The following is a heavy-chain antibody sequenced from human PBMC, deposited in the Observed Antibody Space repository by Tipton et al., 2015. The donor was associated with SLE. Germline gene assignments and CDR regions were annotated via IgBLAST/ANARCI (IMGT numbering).Heavy chain of an antibody. CDR1: GGSISTYY. CDR2: IHYSGST. Sequence: LRLSCTVSGGSISTYYWSWIRQPPRKGLEWIGYIHYSGSTNYNPSLKSRVIISVDTSKNQFSLEVTSVTAADTAMYYCVRDSGAYGGNPEAFDIWGQGTMVTVSS. CDR3: VRDSGAYGGNPEAFDI. J-gene: IGHJ3*02. V-gene: IGHV4-59*01. D-gene: IGHD4-23*01.